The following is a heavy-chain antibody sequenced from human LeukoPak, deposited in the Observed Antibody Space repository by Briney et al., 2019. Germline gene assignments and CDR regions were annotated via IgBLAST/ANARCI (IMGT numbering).Heavy chain of an antibody. CDR1: GYRFTSYW. Sequence: GESLKISFKGSGYRFTSYWISWGRQMPGKGLEWMGRIDHSKSNTNYSPSFQGHVTISTDKSINTAYLQCNSLQASDTAMYYCATLKPYDYVWGSYPPGAFDIWGQGTMVTVSS. CDR3: ATLKPYDYVWGSYPPGAFDI. D-gene: IGHD3-16*02. V-gene: IGHV5-10-1*01. J-gene: IGHJ3*02. CDR2: IDHSKSNT.